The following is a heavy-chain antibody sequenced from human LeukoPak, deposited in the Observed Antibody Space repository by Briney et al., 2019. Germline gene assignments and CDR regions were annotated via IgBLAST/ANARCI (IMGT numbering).Heavy chain of an antibody. CDR2: ISSSSSTI. Sequence: GGSLRLSCAASGFTFSSYSMNWVRQAPGKGLEWVSYISSSSSTIYYADSVKGRFTISRDNAKNSLYLQMNSLRAEDTAVYYCARLIAAAGTIYYYYYMDVWGKGTTVTVSS. D-gene: IGHD6-13*01. V-gene: IGHV3-48*01. CDR1: GFTFSSYS. CDR3: ARLIAAAGTIYYYYYMDV. J-gene: IGHJ6*03.